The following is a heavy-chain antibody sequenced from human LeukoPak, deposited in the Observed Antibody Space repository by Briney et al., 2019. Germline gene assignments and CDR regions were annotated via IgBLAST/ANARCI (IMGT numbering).Heavy chain of an antibody. D-gene: IGHD5-12*01. CDR3: AREGLPFYYMDV. Sequence: GGSLRLSCAASGFTFSSYAMHWVRQAPGKGLEWVAVISYDGSNKYYADSVKGRFTISRDNSKNTLYLQMNSLRAEDTAVYYCAREGLPFYYMDVWGKGTTVTVSS. V-gene: IGHV3-30-3*01. J-gene: IGHJ6*03. CDR1: GFTFSSYA. CDR2: ISYDGSNK.